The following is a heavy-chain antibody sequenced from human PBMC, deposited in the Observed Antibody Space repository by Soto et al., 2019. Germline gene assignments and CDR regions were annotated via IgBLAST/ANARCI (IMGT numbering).Heavy chain of an antibody. Sequence: ASVKVSCKASGYTFTSDDINWVRQATGQGLEWMGWMNPNSGNTGYAQKFQGRVTMTRNTSISTAYMELSSLRSEDTAVYYCAKDLLADLSWELYYERELTQTNAFDIWGQGTMVTVSS. CDR3: AKDLLADLSWELYYERELTQTNAFDI. CDR2: MNPNSGNT. V-gene: IGHV1-8*01. CDR1: GYTFTSDD. J-gene: IGHJ3*02. D-gene: IGHD1-26*01.